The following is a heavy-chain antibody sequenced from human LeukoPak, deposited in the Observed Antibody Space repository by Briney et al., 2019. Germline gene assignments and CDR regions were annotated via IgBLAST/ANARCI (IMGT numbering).Heavy chain of an antibody. CDR3: ARDIGPYCSSTSCYLFDY. CDR1: GDSISSYY. D-gene: IGHD2-2*01. J-gene: IGHJ4*02. CDR2: IYTSGST. Sequence: SETLSLTCTVSGDSISSYYWSWIRQPAGKGLEWIGRIYTSGSTNYNPSLKSRVTISVDTSKNQFSLKLSSVTAADTAVYYCARDIGPYCSSTSCYLFDYWGQGTLVTVSS. V-gene: IGHV4-4*07.